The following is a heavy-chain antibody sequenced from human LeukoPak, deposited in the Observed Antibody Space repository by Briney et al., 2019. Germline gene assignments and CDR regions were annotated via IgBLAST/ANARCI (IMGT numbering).Heavy chain of an antibody. CDR3: ARDVRPNDFWSGYYLGVVGAFDI. CDR1: GGSISSYY. CDR2: IYYSGST. V-gene: IGHV4-59*01. D-gene: IGHD3-3*01. J-gene: IGHJ3*02. Sequence: SETLSLTCTVSGGSISSYYWSWIRQPPGKGLEWIGYIYYSGSTNYNPSLKSRVTISVDTPKNQFSLKLSSVTAADTAVYYCARDVRPNDFWSGYYLGVVGAFDIWGQGTMVTVSS.